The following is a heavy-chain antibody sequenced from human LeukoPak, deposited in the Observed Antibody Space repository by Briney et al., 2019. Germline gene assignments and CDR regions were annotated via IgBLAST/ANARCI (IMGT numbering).Heavy chain of an antibody. CDR1: GFTFSSYA. CDR2: ISGSGGST. V-gene: IGHV3-23*01. Sequence: GGSLRLFCAASGFTFSSYAMSWVRQAPGKGLEWVSAISGSGGSTYYADSVKGRFTISRDNSKNSLYLQMNSLRAEDTALYYCAKDGKNYFDYWGQGSLVTVSS. J-gene: IGHJ4*02. D-gene: IGHD1-26*01. CDR3: AKDGKNYFDY.